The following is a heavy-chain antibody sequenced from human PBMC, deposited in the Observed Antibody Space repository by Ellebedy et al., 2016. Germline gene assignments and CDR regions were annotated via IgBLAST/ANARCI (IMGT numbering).Heavy chain of an antibody. Sequence: GESLKISXAASGFTFSNYAMNWVRQAPGKGLEWVSGISGSAGSTHYADSVKGRFTISRDNSKNMLYLQMNSLRAEDTALYYCAKERGENFDFWGQGTLVSVSS. CDR1: GFTFSNYA. D-gene: IGHD3-10*01. J-gene: IGHJ4*02. CDR2: ISGSAGST. CDR3: AKERGENFDF. V-gene: IGHV3-23*01.